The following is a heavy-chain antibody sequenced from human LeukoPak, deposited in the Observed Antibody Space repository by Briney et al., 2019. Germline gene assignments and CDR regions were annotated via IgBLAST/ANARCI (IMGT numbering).Heavy chain of an antibody. D-gene: IGHD2-15*01. CDR1: GFTFSSYA. Sequence: GGSPRLSCAASGFTFSSYAMTWVRQAPGKGLEWVSSISGGGDTTYYADSVRGRFTISRDNSKNTLSVQMNNLRAEDTAVYYYSKQRSEVVVAATNYWGQGTLVTVSS. CDR3: SKQRSEVVVAATNY. CDR2: ISGGGDTT. V-gene: IGHV3-23*01. J-gene: IGHJ4*02.